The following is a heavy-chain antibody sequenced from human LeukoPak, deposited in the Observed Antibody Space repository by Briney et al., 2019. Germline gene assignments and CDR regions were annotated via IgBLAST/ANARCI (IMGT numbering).Heavy chain of an antibody. Sequence: GGSLRLSCGASGFTFSDYYMSWIRHARGKGLVWVSYISSSGSTIFYADSVKRRFTIYRQNPKHSLYLQMNSLRAEDTAVYYGARRHVDTAMAFDYWGQGTLVTVSS. J-gene: IGHJ4*02. V-gene: IGHV3-11*01. CDR3: ARRHVDTAMAFDY. CDR2: ISSSGSTI. CDR1: GFTFSDYY. D-gene: IGHD5-18*01.